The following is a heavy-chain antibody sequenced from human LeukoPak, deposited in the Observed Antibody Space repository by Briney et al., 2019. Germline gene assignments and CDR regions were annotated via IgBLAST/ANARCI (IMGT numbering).Heavy chain of an antibody. CDR2: INANSGTT. CDR3: AKPVSGGLAVTADWFHP. Sequence: GGSLRLSCAASGFAFSFYAMSWLRQPTGKGLEWVSTINANSGTTSYAASVRGRFTISRDNSKNTLYLQVNTLRADDTATYYCAKPVSGGLAVTADWFHPWGQGTLVVVSS. J-gene: IGHJ5*01. V-gene: IGHV3-23*01. CDR1: GFAFSFYA. D-gene: IGHD6-19*01.